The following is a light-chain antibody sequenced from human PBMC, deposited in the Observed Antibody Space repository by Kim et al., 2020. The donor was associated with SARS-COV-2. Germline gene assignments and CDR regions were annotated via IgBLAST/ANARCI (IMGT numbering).Light chain of an antibody. CDR2: GAS. CDR1: RRVGSI. Sequence: PGEKSANSTRASRRVGSILAGYQQKSGRAPRHLIFGASTRATGIPARFSGSGSGTEFTLTISSLQSGDFAVYYCQQYNNWLAYSFGQGTKVDIK. CDR3: QQYNNWLAYS. J-gene: IGKJ2*03. V-gene: IGKV3-15*01.